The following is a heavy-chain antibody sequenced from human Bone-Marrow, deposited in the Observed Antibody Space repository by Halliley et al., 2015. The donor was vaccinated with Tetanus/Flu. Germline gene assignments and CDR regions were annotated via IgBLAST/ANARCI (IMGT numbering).Heavy chain of an antibody. CDR2: VYDSGTT. V-gene: IGHV4-59*13. Sequence: PGKGLEWIGYVYDSGTTNYNPSLKSRVTTSRDPSKNRFSLILSSVTAADTAVYYCVTGAGWLPDYWGQGTLVTVS. J-gene: IGHJ4*02. D-gene: IGHD5-12*01. CDR3: VTGAGWLPDY.